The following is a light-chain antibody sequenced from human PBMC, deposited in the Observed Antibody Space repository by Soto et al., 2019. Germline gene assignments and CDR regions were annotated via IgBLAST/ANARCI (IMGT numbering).Light chain of an antibody. CDR1: QSVSSN. J-gene: IGKJ4*01. Sequence: IVLTHSPGTLSVSPGEMVALSVGASQSVSSNLAWYQQKPGQAPRLLIYDASNRATGIPARFSGSGSGTDFTLTISSLQSEDFAVYYCQQYNNWPPLTFGGGTKVDI. CDR3: QQYNNWPPLT. CDR2: DAS. V-gene: IGKV3D-15*01.